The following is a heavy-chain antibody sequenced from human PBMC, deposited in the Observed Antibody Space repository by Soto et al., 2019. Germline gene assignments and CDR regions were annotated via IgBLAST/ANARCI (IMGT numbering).Heavy chain of an antibody. CDR3: ARDRGDNPKYYYYYGMDV. D-gene: IGHD3-10*01. V-gene: IGHV3-30-3*01. CDR2: ISYDGSNK. J-gene: IGHJ6*02. CDR1: GFTFSSYA. Sequence: GGSLRLSCAASGFTFSSYAMHWVRQAPGKGLEWVAVISYDGSNKYYADSVKGRFTISRDNSKNTLYLQMNSLRAEDTAVYYCARDRGDNPKYYYYYGMDVWGQGTTVTVSS.